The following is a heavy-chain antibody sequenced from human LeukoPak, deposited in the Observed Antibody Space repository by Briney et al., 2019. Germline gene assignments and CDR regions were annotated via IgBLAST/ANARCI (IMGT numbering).Heavy chain of an antibody. J-gene: IGHJ4*02. CDR2: ISGGGDNT. Sequence: GGSLRLSCAASGFTFSRYAMSWVRQAPGKGLEWVSAISGGGDNTYYADSVRGRFTISRDNSKNSLYLQMNSLRAEDTAVYYCARDLGGSSDYWGQGTLVTVSS. CDR3: ARDLGGSSDY. V-gene: IGHV3-23*01. CDR1: GFTFSRYA. D-gene: IGHD1-26*01.